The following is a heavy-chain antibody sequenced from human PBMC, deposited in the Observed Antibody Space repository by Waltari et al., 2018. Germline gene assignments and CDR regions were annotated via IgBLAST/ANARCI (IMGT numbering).Heavy chain of an antibody. CDR2: TNHSCSP. Sequence: QVQLQQWGAGLLKPSETLSLTCAVYGGSFSGYYWSWIRQPPGKGLEWIGETNHSCSPNYNPSLKSLVTISVDTSKNQFSLKLSSVTAADTAVYYCARGRKDIVVVVAANFFPYWGQGTLVTVSS. CDR3: ARGRKDIVVVVAANFFPY. J-gene: IGHJ4*02. CDR1: GGSFSGYY. V-gene: IGHV4-34*01. D-gene: IGHD2-15*01.